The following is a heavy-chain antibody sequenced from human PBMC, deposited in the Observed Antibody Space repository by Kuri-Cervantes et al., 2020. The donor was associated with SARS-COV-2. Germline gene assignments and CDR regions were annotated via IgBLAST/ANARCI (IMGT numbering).Heavy chain of an antibody. J-gene: IGHJ4*02. CDR3: AHVGYSYPLWYFAY. D-gene: IGHD5-18*01. CDR1: GFSLSTSGVG. V-gene: IGHV2-5*02. Sequence: SGPTLVKPTQTLTLTCTFSGFSLSTSGVGVGWIRQPPGKALEWLTLIYWDDDKRYSPSLKSRLTITKDTSKNQVVLTMTNMDPVDTATYYCAHVGYSYPLWYFAYWGQGTLVTVSS. CDR2: IYWDDDK.